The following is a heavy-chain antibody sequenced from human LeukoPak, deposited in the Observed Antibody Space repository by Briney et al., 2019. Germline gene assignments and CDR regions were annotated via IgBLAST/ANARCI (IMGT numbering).Heavy chain of an antibody. J-gene: IGHJ4*02. CDR3: ARDPLTGDIDY. CDR2: ISNSGSTI. CDR1: GFTFSSYE. Sequence: GGSLRLSCAASGFTFSSYEMNWVRQAPGKGLEWVSYISNSGSTIFYADSVKGRFTISRDNAKNSLYLQINSLRAEDTAVYYCARDPLTGDIDYWGQGTLVTVSS. D-gene: IGHD1-14*01. V-gene: IGHV3-48*03.